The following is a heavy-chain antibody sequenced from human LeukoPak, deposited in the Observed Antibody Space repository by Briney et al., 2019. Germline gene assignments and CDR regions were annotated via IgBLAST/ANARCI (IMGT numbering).Heavy chain of an antibody. Sequence: SETLSLTCTVSGGSVSTIDYYWGWIRQPPGKGLEWIGSVYYSGSTYYNAPLKSRVTISVDTSKNQFSLQVNSVTTEDTAVYYCARGVRYCSGGSCYSDAFDIWGQGTMVTVSS. CDR3: ARGVRYCSGGSCYSDAFDI. J-gene: IGHJ3*02. V-gene: IGHV4-39*07. CDR1: GGSVSTIDYY. D-gene: IGHD2-15*01. CDR2: VYYSGST.